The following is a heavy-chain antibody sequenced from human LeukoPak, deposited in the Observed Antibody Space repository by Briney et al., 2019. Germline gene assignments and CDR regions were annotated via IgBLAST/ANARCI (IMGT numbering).Heavy chain of an antibody. Sequence: PGGSLRLSCAASGLTFSVHEMNWVRQAPGKGLEWTSYISSSGTIMHYADSVKGRFTISRDNPKNTLYLQMNSLRAEDTAVYYCARDAFGIVGATPQFDYWGQGTLVTVSS. CDR3: ARDAFGIVGATPQFDY. V-gene: IGHV3-48*03. CDR2: ISSSGTIM. D-gene: IGHD1-26*01. J-gene: IGHJ4*02. CDR1: GLTFSVHE.